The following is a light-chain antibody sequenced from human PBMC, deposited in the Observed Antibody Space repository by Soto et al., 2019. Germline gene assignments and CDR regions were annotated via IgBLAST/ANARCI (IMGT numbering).Light chain of an antibody. CDR2: EVN. Sequence: QSVLTQPPSASGSPGQSATISCTGTSSDVGGYDYVSWYQQHPGKAPRFLIYEVNKRPSGVPDRFSGSKSGNTASLTVSGLQAEDEADYYCSSYARGNNVVFGGGTKVTVL. CDR1: SSDVGGYDY. J-gene: IGLJ3*02. CDR3: SSYARGNNVV. V-gene: IGLV2-8*01.